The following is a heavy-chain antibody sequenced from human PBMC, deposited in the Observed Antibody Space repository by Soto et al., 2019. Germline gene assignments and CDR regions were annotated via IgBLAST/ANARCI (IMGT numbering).Heavy chain of an antibody. CDR1: GPTFIAYY. CDR3: ARVSVDVPE. J-gene: IGHJ4*02. V-gene: IGHV1-2*02. CDR2: IDPKSGGT. D-gene: IGHD5-12*01. Sequence: QLVQSGAEVKKPGASVRVSCKTSGPTFIAYYIHWVRQAPGQGLEWMGWIDPKSGGTTYEQKFRGRSTMTRDTSINTAYMDLNRLTSDDTAVYYCARVSVDVPEWGQGTLITVSS.